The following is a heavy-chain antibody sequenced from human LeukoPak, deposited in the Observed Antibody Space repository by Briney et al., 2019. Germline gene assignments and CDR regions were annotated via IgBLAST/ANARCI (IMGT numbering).Heavy chain of an antibody. CDR1: GGSISSYY. D-gene: IGHD3-16*02. V-gene: IGHV4-59*08. J-gene: IGHJ4*02. CDR3: ARWIPWGSHRY. CDR2: IYYSGST. Sequence: SETLSLTCTVSGGSISSYYWSWIRQPPGKGLEWIGYIYYSGSTNYNPSLKSRVTISVDTSKNQFSLKLSSVTAADTAVYYCARWIPWGSHRYWGQGTLVTVSS.